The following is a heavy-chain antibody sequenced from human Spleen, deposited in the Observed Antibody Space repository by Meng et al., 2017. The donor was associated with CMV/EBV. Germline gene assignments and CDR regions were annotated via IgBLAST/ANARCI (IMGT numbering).Heavy chain of an antibody. CDR2: VYYSGTT. Sequence: SETLSLTCTVSGGSISTYYWYWIRQPPGKGLEWIGYVYYSGTTNYNPSLKSRVTISVDTSKNQFSLKLSSVTAADTAVYYCARNWNYGSGYYYGMDVWGQGTTVTVSS. CDR3: ARNWNYGSGYYYGMDV. V-gene: IGHV4-59*12. J-gene: IGHJ6*02. D-gene: IGHD1-7*01. CDR1: GGSISTYY.